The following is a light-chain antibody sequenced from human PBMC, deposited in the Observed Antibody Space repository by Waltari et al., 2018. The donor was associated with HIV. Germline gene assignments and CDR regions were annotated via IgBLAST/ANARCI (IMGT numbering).Light chain of an antibody. CDR2: EVT. J-gene: IGLJ2*01. Sequence: SALAQPPSASGSPGQSVTISCTGTSSDFGAYIYVSWYQHHPGKAPKLIIYEVTKRPSGVPDRFSGSKSGNTASLTISGLQTEDEADYYCSFFAGNNRLFGGGTKVTVL. CDR3: SFFAGNNRL. CDR1: SSDFGAYIY. V-gene: IGLV2-8*01.